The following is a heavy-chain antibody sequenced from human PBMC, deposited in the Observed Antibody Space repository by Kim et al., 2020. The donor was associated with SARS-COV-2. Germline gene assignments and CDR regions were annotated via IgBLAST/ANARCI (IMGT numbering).Heavy chain of an antibody. Sequence: GGSLRLSCAASGFTLSSYAMSWVRQAPGKGLEWVSVIYSGGSSTYYADSVKGRFTTSRDNSKNTLYLQMNSLRAEDTAVYYCAKSRGAWAIDYWGQGTLVTVSS. J-gene: IGHJ4*02. CDR1: GFTLSSYA. CDR3: AKSRGAWAIDY. D-gene: IGHD1-26*01. V-gene: IGHV3-23*03. CDR2: IYSGGSST.